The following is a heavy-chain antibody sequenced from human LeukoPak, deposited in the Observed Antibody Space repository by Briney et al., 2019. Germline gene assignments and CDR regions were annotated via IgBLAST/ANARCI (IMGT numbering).Heavy chain of an antibody. V-gene: IGHV3-23*01. CDR1: GFTFSTYS. D-gene: IGHD5-12*01. CDR2: IYGNGAAT. CDR3: AKDQRPDSGYDIDY. J-gene: IGHJ4*02. Sequence: GGSLRLSCTASGFTFSTYSMNWVRQAPRKGLEWVLVIYGNGAATYYADSVKGRFTISRDNSKNTVYLQMHSLRDDDTAIYYCAKDQRPDSGYDIDYWGQGTLVTVSS.